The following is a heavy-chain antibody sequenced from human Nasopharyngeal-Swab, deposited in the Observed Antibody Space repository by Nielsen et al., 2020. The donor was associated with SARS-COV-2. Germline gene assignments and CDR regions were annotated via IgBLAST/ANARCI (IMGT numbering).Heavy chain of an antibody. CDR3: ARDPHGLDL. J-gene: IGHJ2*01. V-gene: IGHV3-13*01. Sequence: GESLKISCAASGFIFSDYGMHWVRQGPGGSLEWVSGIGSAGDTYYSDYVTGRFTISRDNVKNSLYLQMNSLRAGDTAVYYCARDPHGLDLWGRGTLVAVSS. CDR2: IGSAGDT. CDR1: GFIFSDYG. D-gene: IGHD3/OR15-3a*01.